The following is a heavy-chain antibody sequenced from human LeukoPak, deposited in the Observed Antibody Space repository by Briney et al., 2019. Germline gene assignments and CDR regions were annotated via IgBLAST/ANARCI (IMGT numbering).Heavy chain of an antibody. CDR2: INPNSGGT. D-gene: IGHD3-22*01. Sequence: GASVKVSCKASGYTFTGYYMHWVRQAPGQGLEWMGWINPNSGGTNYAQKFQGRVTMTRDTSISTAYMELSRLRSDDTAVYYCARAQEPFTHDSSGYPYWGQGTLVTVSS. V-gene: IGHV1-2*02. CDR1: GYTFTGYY. CDR3: ARAQEPFTHDSSGYPY. J-gene: IGHJ4*02.